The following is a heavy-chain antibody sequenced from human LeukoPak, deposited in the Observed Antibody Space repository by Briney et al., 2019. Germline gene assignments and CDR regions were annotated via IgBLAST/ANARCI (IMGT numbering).Heavy chain of an antibody. CDR2: ISSSSTYI. Sequence: PGGSLRLSCVVSGFTFSDNSMNWVRQAPGKGLEWVSFISSSSTYIHYADSVKGRFTISRDNAKNSLYLQMNSLRAEDMAVYYCARGPDFWSGYYDYWGQGTLVTVSS. D-gene: IGHD3-3*01. V-gene: IGHV3-21*01. CDR3: ARGPDFWSGYYDY. J-gene: IGHJ4*02. CDR1: GFTFSDNS.